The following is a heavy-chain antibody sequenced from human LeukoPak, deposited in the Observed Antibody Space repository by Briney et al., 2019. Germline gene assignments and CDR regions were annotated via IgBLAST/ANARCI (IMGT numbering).Heavy chain of an antibody. V-gene: IGHV4-39*07. CDR1: GGSISSSSYY. CDR3: ARRWLQLGYFDY. J-gene: IGHJ4*02. Sequence: PSETLSLTCTVSGGSISSSSYYWGWIRQPPGKGLEWIGSIYYSGSTYYNPSLKSRVTISVDTSKNQFSLKLSSVTAADTAVYYCARRWLQLGYFDYWGQGTLVTVSS. CDR2: IYYSGST. D-gene: IGHD5-24*01.